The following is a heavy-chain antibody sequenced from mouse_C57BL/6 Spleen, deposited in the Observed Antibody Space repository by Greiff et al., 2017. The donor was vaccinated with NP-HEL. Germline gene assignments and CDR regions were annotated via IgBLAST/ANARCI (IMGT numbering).Heavy chain of an antibody. CDR1: GFSLTTYG. CDR2: IWGDGST. J-gene: IGHJ4*01. D-gene: IGHD4-1*01. Sequence: QVQLQQSGPGLVAPSQSLSIICTVSGFSLTTYGVSWVRQPPGKGLEWLGVIWGDGSTNYHSALLSRLSISKDNSKSQVFLKLNSLQTDDTATYYCATPGTPYAMDYWGQGTSVTVSS. V-gene: IGHV2-3*01. CDR3: ATPGTPYAMDY.